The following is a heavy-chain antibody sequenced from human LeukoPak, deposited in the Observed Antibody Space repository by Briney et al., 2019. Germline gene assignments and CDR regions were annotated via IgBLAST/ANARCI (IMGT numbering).Heavy chain of an antibody. Sequence: SETLSLTCTVSGGSISSSSYYWGWIRQPPRKGLEWIGSIYYSGSTYYNPSLKSRVTISVDTSKNQFSLKLSSVTAADTAVYYCARRPSSRFNWFDPWGQGTLVTVSS. V-gene: IGHV4-39*01. CDR3: ARRPSSRFNWFDP. CDR2: IYYSGST. CDR1: GGSISSSSYY. J-gene: IGHJ5*02.